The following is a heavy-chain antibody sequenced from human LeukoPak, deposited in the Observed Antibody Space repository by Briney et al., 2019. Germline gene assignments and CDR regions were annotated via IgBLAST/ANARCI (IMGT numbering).Heavy chain of an antibody. V-gene: IGHV4-39*01. CDR2: IYYSGST. J-gene: IGHJ3*02. CDR3: ARHRYSSSWFDAFDI. CDR1: GGSISSSSYY. D-gene: IGHD6-13*01. Sequence: SETLSLTCTVSGGSISSSSYYWGWIRQPPGKGLEWIGSIYYSGSTYYNPPLKSRVTISVDTSKNQFSLKLSSVTAADTAVYYCARHRYSSSWFDAFDIWGQGTMVTVSS.